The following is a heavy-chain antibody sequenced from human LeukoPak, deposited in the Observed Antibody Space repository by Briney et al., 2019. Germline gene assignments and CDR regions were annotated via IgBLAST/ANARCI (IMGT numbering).Heavy chain of an antibody. CDR3: ASNSFDYYGSGSYSVDY. Sequence: GTLRLSCAASGFTFSSYGMSWVRQAPGKGLEWIGEINHSGSTNYNPSLKSRATIPVDTSKNQFSLKLSSVTAADTAVYYCASNSFDYYGSGSYSVDYWGQGTLVTVSS. J-gene: IGHJ4*02. D-gene: IGHD3-10*01. V-gene: IGHV4-34*01. CDR1: GFTFSSYG. CDR2: INHSGST.